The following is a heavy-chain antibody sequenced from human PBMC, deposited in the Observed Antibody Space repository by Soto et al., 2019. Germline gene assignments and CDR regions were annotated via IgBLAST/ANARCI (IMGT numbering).Heavy chain of an antibody. Sequence: ASVKVSCKASGYGFTSYGISWVRQAPGQGLERMGWISAYNGNTNYAQKLQGRVTMTTDTSTSTAYMELRSLRSDDTAVYYCARNLSSNEDYYYGMDVWGQGTTVTVSS. CDR3: ARNLSSNEDYYYGMDV. D-gene: IGHD4-4*01. CDR1: GYGFTSYG. J-gene: IGHJ6*02. CDR2: ISAYNGNT. V-gene: IGHV1-18*01.